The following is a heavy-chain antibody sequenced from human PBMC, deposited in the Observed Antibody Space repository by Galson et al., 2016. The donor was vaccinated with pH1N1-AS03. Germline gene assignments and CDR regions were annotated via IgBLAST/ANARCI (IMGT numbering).Heavy chain of an antibody. CDR2: IYYTGST. CDR3: ARVGVPAAIGGYYFDH. V-gene: IGHV4-61*01. D-gene: IGHD2-2*02. CDR1: GASFNSGIHY. Sequence: SETLSLTCTVSGASFNSGIHYWSWIRQPPGKGLEWLGYIYYTGSTTYNPSLESRVTISLDTSKTQFSLRLSSVTAADTAVYYCARVGVPAAIGGYYFDHWGQGTLVAVSS. J-gene: IGHJ4*02.